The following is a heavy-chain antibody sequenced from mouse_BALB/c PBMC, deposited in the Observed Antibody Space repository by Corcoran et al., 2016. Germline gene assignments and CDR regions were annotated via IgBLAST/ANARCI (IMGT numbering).Heavy chain of an antibody. V-gene: IGHV1-18*01. CDR1: GYTFNEYT. D-gene: IGHD1-1*01. CDR2: INPNNGGT. J-gene: IGHJ3*01. Sequence: ETPLQRSGPELVKPGASVKISCKTSGYTFNEYTLHWVKQSHGKSLEWIGGINPNNGGTSYKQKFKGKATLTVDKSSSTAYMELRSLTSEDSAVYYCARTYYGSTWFAYWGQVTLVTVSA. CDR3: ARTYYGSTWFAY.